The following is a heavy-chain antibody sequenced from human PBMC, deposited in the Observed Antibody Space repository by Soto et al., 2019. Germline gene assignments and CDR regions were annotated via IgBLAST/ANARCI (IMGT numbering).Heavy chain of an antibody. J-gene: IGHJ3*02. Sequence: SETLSLTCTVSGGSISSSSDYWGWIRQPPGKGLEWIGSIYYSGSTYYTPSLKSRVTISVDTSKNQFSLKLSSVTAADTAVYNCARHRGAYYDFWSGYYSANTGAAFDIWGQGTMVTVSS. CDR2: IYYSGST. V-gene: IGHV4-39*01. CDR1: GGSISSSSDY. D-gene: IGHD3-3*01. CDR3: ARHRGAYYDFWSGYYSANTGAAFDI.